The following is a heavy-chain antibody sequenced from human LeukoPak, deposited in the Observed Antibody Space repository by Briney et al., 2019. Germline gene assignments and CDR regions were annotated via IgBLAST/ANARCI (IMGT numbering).Heavy chain of an antibody. CDR2: IKSKTDGGTT. V-gene: IGHV3-15*01. CDR3: TTEGYDSSSWSPFDY. CDR1: GFTFNNAW. D-gene: IGHD6-13*01. J-gene: IGHJ4*02. Sequence: GGSLRLSCAASGFTFNNAWMSWVRQAPGKGLEWVGRIKSKTDGGTTDYAAPVKGRFTISRDDSKNTLYLQMNSLKTEGTAVYYCTTEGYDSSSWSPFDYWGQGTLVTVSS.